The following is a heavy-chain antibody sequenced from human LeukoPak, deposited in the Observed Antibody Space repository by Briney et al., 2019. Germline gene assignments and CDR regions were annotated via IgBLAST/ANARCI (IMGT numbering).Heavy chain of an antibody. J-gene: IGHJ5*02. D-gene: IGHD4-23*01. Sequence: ASVKVSCKASGYTFTSYYMHWVRQAPGQGLEWMGIINPSGGSTSYAQKFQGRVTMTRDMFTSTDYMELSSLRSEDTAVYYCARDNSVEDTAWWFDPWGQGTLVTVSS. CDR3: ARDNSVEDTAWWFDP. CDR2: INPSGGST. CDR1: GYTFTSYY. V-gene: IGHV1-46*01.